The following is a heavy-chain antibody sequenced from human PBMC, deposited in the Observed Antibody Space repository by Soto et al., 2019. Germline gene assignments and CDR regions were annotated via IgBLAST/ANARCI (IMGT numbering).Heavy chain of an antibody. Sequence: PGGSLRLSCAASGFTFSSYWMSWVRQAPGKGLEWVVNIKQDGSEKYYVDSVKGRFTISRDNAKNSLYLQMNSLRAEDTAVYYCARDMGGWYFGGDYWGQGTLVTVSS. D-gene: IGHD6-19*01. CDR1: GFTFSSYW. V-gene: IGHV3-7*01. CDR2: IKQDGSEK. CDR3: ARDMGGWYFGGDY. J-gene: IGHJ4*02.